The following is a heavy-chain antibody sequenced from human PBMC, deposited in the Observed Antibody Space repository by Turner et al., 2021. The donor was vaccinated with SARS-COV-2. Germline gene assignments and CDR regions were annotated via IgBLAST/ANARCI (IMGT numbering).Heavy chain of an antibody. CDR3: ATGYAYCGGYCSIDY. CDR1: GYTLIELS. V-gene: IGHV1-24*01. D-gene: IGHD2-21*02. J-gene: IGHJ4*02. CDR2: FDPEDSET. Sequence: QVQLVQSGAEVKKPGASVKVSCKVSGYTLIELSMHWVRQAPGKGLEWMGGFDPEDSETIYAQKFQGRVTMTEDTSTDTAYMELSSLRSEDTAVYYCATGYAYCGGYCSIDYWGQGTLVTVSS.